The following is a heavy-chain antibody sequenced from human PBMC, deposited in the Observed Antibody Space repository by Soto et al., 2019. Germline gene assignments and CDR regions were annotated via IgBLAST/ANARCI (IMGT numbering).Heavy chain of an antibody. Sequence: QIQVIQSGPEVKKPGASVKVSCKSSGYTFTSHGFAWVRQAPGQGLEWIGWISTFNGKTDYAQKFQGRLTMTADTSTYTGYMELSGRRSDDTAVYYCARLLTEGATYREDAFDLWGQGTKVTVSS. CDR3: ARLLTEGATYREDAFDL. J-gene: IGHJ3*01. CDR2: ISTFNGKT. CDR1: GYTFTSHG. V-gene: IGHV1-18*01. D-gene: IGHD1-26*01.